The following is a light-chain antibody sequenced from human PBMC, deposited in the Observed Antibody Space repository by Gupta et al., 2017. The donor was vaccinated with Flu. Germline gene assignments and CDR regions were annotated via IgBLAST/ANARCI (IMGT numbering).Light chain of an antibody. CDR3: QQYKNWPPWT. V-gene: IGKV3-15*01. CDR1: QSVSSN. J-gene: IGKJ1*01. Sequence: ATLSVSPGESATLSCRASQSVSSNLDWYQQKPGQAPRLLIYGASTMDTGIPARFSGSGSGTEFTLTISSLQSEDFAVYYCQQYKNWPPWTCGQGTKVEIK. CDR2: GAS.